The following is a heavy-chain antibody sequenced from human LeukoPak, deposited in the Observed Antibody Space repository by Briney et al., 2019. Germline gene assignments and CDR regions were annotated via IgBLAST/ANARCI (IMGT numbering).Heavy chain of an antibody. CDR2: ISAYNGNT. Sequence: ASVKVSCKASGYTFTSYGISWVRQAPGQGLEWMGWISAYNGNTNYAQKLQGRVTMTTDTSTSTAYMEPRSLRSDDTAVYYCARGCSSTSCLNWFDPWGQGTLVTVSS. D-gene: IGHD2-2*01. CDR3: ARGCSSTSCLNWFDP. V-gene: IGHV1-18*01. CDR1: GYTFTSYG. J-gene: IGHJ5*02.